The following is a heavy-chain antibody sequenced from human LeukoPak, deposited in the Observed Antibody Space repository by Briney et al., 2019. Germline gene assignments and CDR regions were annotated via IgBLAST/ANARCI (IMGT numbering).Heavy chain of an antibody. CDR2: IGTAGDT. CDR3: ARGPYYYDSSGYLDY. V-gene: IGHV3-13*01. D-gene: IGHD3-22*01. CDR1: GFTFSSYD. Sequence: GGSLRLSCAASGFTFSSYDMHWVRQATGKGLEWVSAIGTAGDTYYPGSVKGRFTISRENAKNSLYLQMNSLRAGDTAVYYCARGPYYYDSSGYLDYWGQGTLVTVSS. J-gene: IGHJ4*02.